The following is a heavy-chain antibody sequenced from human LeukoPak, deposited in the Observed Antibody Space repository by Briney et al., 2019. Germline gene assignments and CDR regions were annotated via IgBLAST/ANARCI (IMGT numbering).Heavy chain of an antibody. CDR2: ISGSGDNT. Sequence: PGGSLRLSCAASGFTFSSYAMNWVRQAPGKGLEWISSISGSGDNTYYADSVKGRFTISRDNAKNSLYLQMNSLRAEDTAVYYCARDREHRDYFDYWGQGTLVTVSS. CDR1: GFTFSSYA. CDR3: ARDREHRDYFDY. V-gene: IGHV3-21*01. J-gene: IGHJ4*02.